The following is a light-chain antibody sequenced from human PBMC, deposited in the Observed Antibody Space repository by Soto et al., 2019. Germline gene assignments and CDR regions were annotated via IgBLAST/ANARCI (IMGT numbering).Light chain of an antibody. J-gene: IGLJ2*01. CDR2: EDI. V-gene: IGLV2-23*01. Sequence: QAASVSGSPGQSITISCTGSSSDVGKYNLVSWYQHHPGKAPKLMIYEDIERPSGVSNRFSGSKSGNTASLTISGLQTEDEADYYCCSYAGGTSVVFGGGTKLTVL. CDR3: CSYAGGTSVV. CDR1: SSDVGKYNL.